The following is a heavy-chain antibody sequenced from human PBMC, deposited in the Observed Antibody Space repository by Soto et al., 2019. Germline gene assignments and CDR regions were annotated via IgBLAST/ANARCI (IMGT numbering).Heavy chain of an antibody. V-gene: IGHV1-18*01. Sequence: ASVKVSCKASGYTFTSYGISWVRQAPGQGLEWMGWISAYNGNTNYAQKLQGRVTMTTDTSTSTAYMELRSLRSDDTAVYYRARDLPTSGYWVSPLTWFDPWGQGTLVTVSS. CDR3: ARDLPTSGYWVSPLTWFDP. D-gene: IGHD3-22*01. CDR2: ISAYNGNT. J-gene: IGHJ5*02. CDR1: GYTFTSYG.